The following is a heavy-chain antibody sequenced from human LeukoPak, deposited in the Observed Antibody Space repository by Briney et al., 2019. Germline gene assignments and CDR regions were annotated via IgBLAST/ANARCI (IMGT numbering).Heavy chain of an antibody. CDR1: GYTFTSYY. V-gene: IGHV1-46*01. D-gene: IGHD5-18*01. CDR2: INPSGGST. CDR3: ARETWIQLGFDP. J-gene: IGHJ5*02. Sequence: ASVKVSCKASGYTFTSYYMHWVRQAPGQGLEWMGIINPSGGSTSYAQKFQGRVTMTRDTSTSAVYMELSSLRSEDTAVYYCARETWIQLGFDPWGQGTLVTVSS.